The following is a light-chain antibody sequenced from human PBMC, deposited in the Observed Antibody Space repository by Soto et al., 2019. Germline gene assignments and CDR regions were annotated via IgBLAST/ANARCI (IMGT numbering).Light chain of an antibody. Sequence: DIVMTQSPDSLAVSLGERATINCKSSQSVFYRPKNKNYLAWYQQKPGQPPKLLIYWASTRESGVPDRFSGSGSGTDFTLTISSLQAEDVAVYYCQQYYATPLTFGPGTKVDIK. J-gene: IGKJ3*01. CDR1: QSVFYRPKNKNY. V-gene: IGKV4-1*01. CDR3: QQYYATPLT. CDR2: WAS.